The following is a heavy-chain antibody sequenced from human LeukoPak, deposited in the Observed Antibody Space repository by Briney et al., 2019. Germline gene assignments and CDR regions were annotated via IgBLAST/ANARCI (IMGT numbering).Heavy chain of an antibody. CDR2: INHSGST. J-gene: IGHJ4*02. CDR3: ARGWYYDFWSGYYHIPNFDY. V-gene: IGHV4-34*01. CDR1: GFTFSSYA. D-gene: IGHD3-3*01. Sequence: GSLRLSCAASGFTFSSYATSWVRQPPGKGLEWIGEINHSGSTNYNPSLKSRVTISVDTSKNQFSLKLSSVTAADTAVYYCARGWYYDFWSGYYHIPNFDYWGQGTLVTVSS.